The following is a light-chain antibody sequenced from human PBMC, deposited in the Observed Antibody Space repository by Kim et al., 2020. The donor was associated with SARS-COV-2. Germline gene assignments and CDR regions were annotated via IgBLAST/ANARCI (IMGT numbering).Light chain of an antibody. V-gene: IGKV1-33*01. CDR2: DAS. CDR1: QDISNY. CDR3: QQYDNLPV. Sequence: ASVGDRVTITCQASQDISNYLNWYQQKPGKAPKLLIYDASNLETGVPSMFSGSGSGTDFTFTISSLQPEDIATYYCQQYDNLPVFGGGTKVDIK. J-gene: IGKJ4*01.